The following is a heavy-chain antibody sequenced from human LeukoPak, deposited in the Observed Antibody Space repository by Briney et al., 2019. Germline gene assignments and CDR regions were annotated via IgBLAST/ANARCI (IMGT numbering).Heavy chain of an antibody. D-gene: IGHD6-13*01. Sequence: GGSLRLSCAASGFTFSSYSMNWVRQAPGKGLEWVSFISTSSSYIHNADSVKGRFTISRDNAENSLYLQMNSLRAEDTAVYYCAKELVAAALDYWGQGTLVTVSS. J-gene: IGHJ4*02. CDR1: GFTFSSYS. CDR3: AKELVAAALDY. CDR2: ISTSSSYI. V-gene: IGHV3-21*04.